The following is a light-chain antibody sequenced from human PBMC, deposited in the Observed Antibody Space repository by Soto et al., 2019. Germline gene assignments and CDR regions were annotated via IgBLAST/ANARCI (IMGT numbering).Light chain of an antibody. Sequence: DVQMTQSPSSLSASVGDRVTITCRASQGVRYNLGWYQQKPGKAPKRLIYTVSSLQTGVPSRFSGSGSGTEFNLTISSLQPEDFATYYCLQHNRYPWTCGQGTKVDIK. V-gene: IGKV1-17*01. J-gene: IGKJ1*01. CDR2: TVS. CDR3: LQHNRYPWT. CDR1: QGVRYN.